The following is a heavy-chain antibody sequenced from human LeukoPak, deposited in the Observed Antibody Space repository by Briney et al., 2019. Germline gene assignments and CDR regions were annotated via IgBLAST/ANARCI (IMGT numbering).Heavy chain of an antibody. D-gene: IGHD2-21*02. V-gene: IGHV1-46*01. CDR1: GFTFSGFY. CDR2: INPTDGST. Sequence: GASVKVSCKASGFTFSGFYIQWVRQAPGQGLEWVGIINPTDGSTKFARKFQGRVTMTGDTSTSTVYMELSSLTSEDTAVYYCARDRVCGDCPFNYGMDVWGQGTTVTVSS. J-gene: IGHJ6*02. CDR3: ARDRVCGDCPFNYGMDV.